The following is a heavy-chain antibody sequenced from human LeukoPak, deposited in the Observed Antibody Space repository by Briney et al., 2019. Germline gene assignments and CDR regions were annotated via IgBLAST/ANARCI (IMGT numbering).Heavy chain of an antibody. CDR3: AREMGEWLVRHAFDI. J-gene: IGHJ3*02. CDR2: INHSGST. Sequence: PSETLSLTCAVYGGSFSGYYWSWIRQPPGKGLEWIGEINHSGSTNYTPSLKSRVTISVDTSKNQFSLKLSSVTAADTAVYYCAREMGEWLVRHAFDIWGQGTMVTVSS. CDR1: GGSFSGYY. V-gene: IGHV4-34*01. D-gene: IGHD6-19*01.